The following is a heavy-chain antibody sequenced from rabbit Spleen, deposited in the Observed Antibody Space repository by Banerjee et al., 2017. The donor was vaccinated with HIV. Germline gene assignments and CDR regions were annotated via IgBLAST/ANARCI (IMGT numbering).Heavy chain of an antibody. D-gene: IGHD1-1*01. CDR3: ARDLVAVIGWNFNL. CDR1: GFDFGSYG. J-gene: IGHJ4*01. V-gene: IGHV1S45*01. CDR2: IDSGSSGFT. Sequence: QEQLVESGGGLVQPEGSLTLTCKASGFDFGSYGMCWVRQAPGKGLEWIACIDSGSSGFTYFASWAKGRFTISKTSSTTVTLQMTSLTAADTATYFCARDLVAVIGWNFNLWGPGTLVTVS.